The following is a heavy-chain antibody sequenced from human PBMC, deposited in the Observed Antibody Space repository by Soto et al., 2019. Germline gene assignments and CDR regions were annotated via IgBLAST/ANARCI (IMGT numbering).Heavy chain of an antibody. Sequence: SETLSLTCTPSGGSISSYYWSWIRHPAGKGLEWIGRIYSSGSTNYNPSLKSRVTMSVDTSKNQFSLKLRSVTAADTAVYYCARDYTSFGVVLPHVFDYWGQGTLVTVSS. D-gene: IGHD3-3*01. CDR3: ARDYTSFGVVLPHVFDY. V-gene: IGHV4-4*07. CDR2: IYSSGST. J-gene: IGHJ4*02. CDR1: GGSISSYY.